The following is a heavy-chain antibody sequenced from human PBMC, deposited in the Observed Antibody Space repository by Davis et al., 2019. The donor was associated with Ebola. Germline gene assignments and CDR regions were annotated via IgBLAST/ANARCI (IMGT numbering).Heavy chain of an antibody. V-gene: IGHV3-73*01. CDR3: TRTVGAIDY. CDR2: IRSKANSYAT. J-gene: IGHJ4*02. D-gene: IGHD1-26*01. CDR1: GFTFSSYE. Sequence: GESLKISCAASGFTFSSYEMNWVRQASGKGLEWVGRIRSKANSYATAYAASVKGRFTISRDDSKNTAYLQMNSLKTEDTAVYYCTRTVGAIDYWGQGTLVTVSS.